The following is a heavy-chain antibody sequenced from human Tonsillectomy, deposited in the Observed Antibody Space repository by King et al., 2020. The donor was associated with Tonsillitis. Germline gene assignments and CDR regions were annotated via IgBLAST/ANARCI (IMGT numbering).Heavy chain of an antibody. Sequence: VQLVESGGGLVQPGGSLRLSCTASTFTFSNLWMHWVRQAPGKGLVWVSRVSPDENIIDYADSVKGRFTISRDNAKSALYLQMNSLRAEDTAVYYCARDWRVPRDYLGRGTLVTVSS. CDR1: TFTFSNLW. J-gene: IGHJ4*02. CDR3: ARDWRVPRDY. V-gene: IGHV3-74*01. D-gene: IGHD3-3*01. CDR2: VSPDENII.